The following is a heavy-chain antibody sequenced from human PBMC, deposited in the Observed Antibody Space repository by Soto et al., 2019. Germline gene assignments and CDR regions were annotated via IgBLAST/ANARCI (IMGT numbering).Heavy chain of an antibody. V-gene: IGHV3-48*02. CDR1: GFTFSSYS. CDR3: ARGARSYSSSWYGVWDY. D-gene: IGHD6-13*01. Sequence: PGGSLRLSCAASGFTFSSYSMNWVRQAPGKGLEWVSYISSSSSTIYYADSVKGRFTISRDNAKNSLYLQMNSLRDEDTAVYYCARGARSYSSSWYGVWDYWGQGTLVTVSS. J-gene: IGHJ4*02. CDR2: ISSSSSTI.